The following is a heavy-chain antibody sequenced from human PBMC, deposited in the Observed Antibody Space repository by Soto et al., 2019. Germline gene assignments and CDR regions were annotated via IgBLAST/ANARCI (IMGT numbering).Heavy chain of an antibody. D-gene: IGHD4-17*01. CDR3: ARQYGADMVPSYYYDYGMDV. J-gene: IGHJ6*02. Sequence: QVQLVQSGAEVKKPGSSVKVSCKASGGTFSSYAISWVRQAPGQGLEWMGGIIPIFGTANYAQKFQGRVTITADEATSTAYMELSSLRSEDTAVYYCARQYGADMVPSYYYDYGMDVWGQGTTVTVSS. CDR2: IIPIFGTA. V-gene: IGHV1-69*01. CDR1: GGTFSSYA.